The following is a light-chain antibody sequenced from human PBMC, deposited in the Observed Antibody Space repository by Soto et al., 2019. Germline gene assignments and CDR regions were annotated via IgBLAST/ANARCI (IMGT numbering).Light chain of an antibody. V-gene: IGKV3-15*01. CDR2: GAS. CDR3: QQYDNWPRT. Sequence: EIVLTQSPATLSLSPGERATPSCRASQSVSSNLAWYQQKPGQTPRLLIHGASTRATGIPARFSGSGSGTRFTLTIASLQSEDFAVYYCQQYDNWPRTFGQGTKVDIK. J-gene: IGKJ1*01. CDR1: QSVSSN.